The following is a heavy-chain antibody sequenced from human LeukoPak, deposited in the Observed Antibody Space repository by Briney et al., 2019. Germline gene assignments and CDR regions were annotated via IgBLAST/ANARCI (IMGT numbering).Heavy chain of an antibody. CDR2: ISAYNGNT. V-gene: IGHV1-18*01. Sequence: ASVKVSCKASGYTFTSYGISWVRQAPGQGLEWMGWISAYNGNTNYAQKLHGRVTMTTDTSTSTAYMELRSLRSDDTAVYYCAAAIAVADPFDYWGQGTLVTVSS. D-gene: IGHD6-19*01. CDR1: GYTFTSYG. CDR3: AAAIAVADPFDY. J-gene: IGHJ4*02.